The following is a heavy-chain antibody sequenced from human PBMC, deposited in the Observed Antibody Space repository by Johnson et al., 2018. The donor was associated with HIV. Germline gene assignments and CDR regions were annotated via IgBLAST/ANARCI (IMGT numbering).Heavy chain of an antibody. Sequence: QVQLVESGGGVVQPGRSLRLSCAASGFTFSSYDMHWVRQATGKGLEWVSVIYSGGSTYYADSVKGRFTISRDNSKNTLYLQMDSLRAEDTAVYYCAKDLGESENEGGAFDIWGQGTMVTVSS. J-gene: IGHJ3*02. D-gene: IGHD1-26*01. V-gene: IGHV3-NL1*01. CDR1: GFTFSSYD. CDR3: AKDLGESENEGGAFDI. CDR2: IYSGGST.